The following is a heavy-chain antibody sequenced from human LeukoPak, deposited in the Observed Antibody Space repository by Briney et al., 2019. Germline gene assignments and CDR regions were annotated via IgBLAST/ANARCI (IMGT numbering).Heavy chain of an antibody. CDR2: INSNSGDT. Sequence: GASVKVSCKASGYTFTGNFVHWVRQASGQGLEWMGWINSNSGDTNYGHKFQGRATMTRDTSINTAYMELTRLTSDDAAIYYCARDGLSGSHDYWGQGTLVTVSS. V-gene: IGHV1-2*02. J-gene: IGHJ4*02. CDR3: ARDGLSGSHDY. CDR1: GYTFTGNF. D-gene: IGHD1-26*01.